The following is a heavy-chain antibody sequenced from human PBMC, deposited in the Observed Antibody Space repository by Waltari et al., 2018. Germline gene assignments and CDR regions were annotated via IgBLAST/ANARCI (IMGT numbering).Heavy chain of an antibody. CDR1: GVTFSDTW. D-gene: IGHD1-26*01. CDR3: ATAGNYRFDF. Sequence: EVQLVESGGGLVQPGGSLRLSCAVSGVTFSDTWIHWVRQTPGKGLMWVSRINPDGRTTNYADSVTGRFTISRDNAKNMVHLQMHSLGAEDTAVYYCATAGNYRFDFWGQGTLVTVSP. J-gene: IGHJ4*02. CDR2: INPDGRTT. V-gene: IGHV3-74*01.